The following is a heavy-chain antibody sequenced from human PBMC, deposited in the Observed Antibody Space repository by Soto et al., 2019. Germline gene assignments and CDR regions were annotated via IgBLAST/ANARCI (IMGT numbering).Heavy chain of an antibody. Sequence: PSVTLSLTCTISGSSISSYYWCWIRQPPGKGLEWIGYIYYTGNTNYNPSLRGRVTISVDTSKNQFSLKVSSVTAADTAVYYCASTDYDIMTGHTLYGMDVWGQGTTVT. D-gene: IGHD3-9*01. CDR3: ASTDYDIMTGHTLYGMDV. J-gene: IGHJ6*02. CDR1: GSSISSYY. CDR2: IYYTGNT. V-gene: IGHV4-59*01.